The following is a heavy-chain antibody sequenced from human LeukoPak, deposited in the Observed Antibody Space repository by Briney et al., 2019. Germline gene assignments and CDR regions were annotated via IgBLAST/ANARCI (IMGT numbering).Heavy chain of an antibody. V-gene: IGHV3-7*01. CDR1: QFTFSSYW. Sequence: SGGSLRLSCAASQFTFSSYWMSWVRQAPGKGLEWVANIKPDGSEIFYVDSVKGRFTISRDNAKNSLYLQMDSLRAEDTAIYYCAKSLLCPNPRGASDSWGQGTLVTVSS. D-gene: IGHD2-21*01. CDR2: IKPDGSEI. CDR3: AKSLLCPNPRGASDS. J-gene: IGHJ4*02.